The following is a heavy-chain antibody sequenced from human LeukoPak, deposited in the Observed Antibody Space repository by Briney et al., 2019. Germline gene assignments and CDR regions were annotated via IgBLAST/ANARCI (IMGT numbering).Heavy chain of an antibody. CDR2: ISSTGSYI. J-gene: IGHJ4*02. D-gene: IGHD6-19*01. CDR1: VLPFSAYS. CDR3: ARVGYSSGWYYDY. V-gene: IGHV3-21*01. Sequence: GVSLRLSCTASVLPFSAYSMHCVPQAPGKGLEGVAFISSTGSYIYYADSVKGRFIISRDNAKNSIYLQMNSLRAEDTAVYYCARVGYSSGWYYDYWGQGTLVAVSS.